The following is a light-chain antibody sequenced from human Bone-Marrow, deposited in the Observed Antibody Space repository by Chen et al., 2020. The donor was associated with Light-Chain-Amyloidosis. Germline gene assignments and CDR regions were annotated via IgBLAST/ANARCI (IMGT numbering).Light chain of an antibody. CDR2: EDD. CDR1: SGSIATNY. J-gene: IGLJ3*02. Sequence: NFMLTQSHSVSESPGKTVSISCTRSSGSIATNYVQWYQQRPGSSPTTVIYEDDQRPSGGPDRFSGSIDRSSNSASLTISGLKTEDEADYYCQSYQGSSQGVFGGGTKLTVL. V-gene: IGLV6-57*01. CDR3: QSYQGSSQGV.